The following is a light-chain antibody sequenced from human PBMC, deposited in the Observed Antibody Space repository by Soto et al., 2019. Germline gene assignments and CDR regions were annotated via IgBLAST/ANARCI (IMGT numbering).Light chain of an antibody. CDR2: GAS. J-gene: IGKJ1*01. CDR3: QQYKNGWT. Sequence: EIVLTQSPGTLSLSPGERATLSCRASQSVSGSYLAWYQQKPGQAPRLLIYGASSRTTGIPVRFSGSGSGTEFTLTISSLQSEDFAVYYCQQYKNGWTFGQGTKVDIK. V-gene: IGKV3-20*01. CDR1: QSVSGSY.